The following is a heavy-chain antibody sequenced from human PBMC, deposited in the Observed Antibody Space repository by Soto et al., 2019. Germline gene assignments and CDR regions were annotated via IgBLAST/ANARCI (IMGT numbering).Heavy chain of an antibody. D-gene: IGHD6-19*01. V-gene: IGHV3-11*01. CDR1: GFTFSDYY. CDR2: ISGSGSTI. Sequence: QVQLVESGGGLVKPGGSLRLSCAASGFTFSDYYMSWIRQAPGKGLEWVSYISGSGSTIYYADSVKGRFTISRDNAKQSLYLQMISLRAADTAVYYCARVVLSGWDYGMDVWGQGTTVTVSS. J-gene: IGHJ6*02. CDR3: ARVVLSGWDYGMDV.